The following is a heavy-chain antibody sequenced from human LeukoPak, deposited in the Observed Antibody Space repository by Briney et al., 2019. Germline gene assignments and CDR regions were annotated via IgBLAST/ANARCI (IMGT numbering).Heavy chain of an antibody. CDR3: ARPSMVRGVISWFDP. CDR2: IYPGDSDT. CDR1: GCSFTSYW. J-gene: IGHJ5*02. V-gene: IGHV5-51*01. Sequence: GESLKISCKGSGCSFTSYWIGWVRQMPGKGLEWMGIIYPGDSDTRYSPSFQGQVTISADKSISTAYLQWSSLKASDTAMYYCARPSMVRGVISWFDPWGQGTLVTVSS. D-gene: IGHD3-10*01.